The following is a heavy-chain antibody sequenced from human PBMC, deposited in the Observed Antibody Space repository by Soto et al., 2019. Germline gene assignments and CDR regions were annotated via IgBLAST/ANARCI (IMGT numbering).Heavy chain of an antibody. D-gene: IGHD3-10*01. V-gene: IGHV3-21*01. CDR3: ARCMGFDGSGYAFFDS. CDR1: GFTFSGHT. CDR2: VSSSSSYI. Sequence: EVQLVESGGGLVQPGGSLRLSCAASGFTFSGHTINWVRQAPGKGLEWVSSVSSSSSYIYYADSVKGRFTVSRDNAEKSLYLQMNSLRAEDTAMYYCARCMGFDGSGYAFFDSWGQGTLVTVSS. J-gene: IGHJ4*02.